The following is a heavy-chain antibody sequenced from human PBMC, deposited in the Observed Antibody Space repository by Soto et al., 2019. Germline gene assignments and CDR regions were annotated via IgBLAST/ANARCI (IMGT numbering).Heavy chain of an antibody. Sequence: ASVKFSCKASGYTFTGYYMHWVRQAPGQGLEWMGWINPNSGGTNYAQKFQGWVTMTRDTSISTAYMELSTLRSDDTAVYYCARTPRVSSTSSKQVEGYYYYGMDVWGQGTTVTAP. CDR2: INPNSGGT. CDR3: ARTPRVSSTSSKQVEGYYYYGMDV. D-gene: IGHD2-2*01. J-gene: IGHJ6*02. V-gene: IGHV1-2*04. CDR1: GYTFTGYY.